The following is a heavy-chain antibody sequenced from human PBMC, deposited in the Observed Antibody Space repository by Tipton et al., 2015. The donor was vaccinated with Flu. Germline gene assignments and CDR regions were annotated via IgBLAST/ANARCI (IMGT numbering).Heavy chain of an antibody. Sequence: TLSLTCTVSGGSISSGGYYWSWIRQHPGKGLEWIGYIYYSGSTYYNPSLKSRVTISVDTSKNQFSLKLSSVTAADTAVYYCAREPVSRVLTYDSSGTDAFDIWGQGTMVTVSS. V-gene: IGHV4-31*03. CDR3: AREPVSRVLTYDSSGTDAFDI. CDR2: IYYSGST. CDR1: GGSISSGGYY. J-gene: IGHJ3*02. D-gene: IGHD3-22*01.